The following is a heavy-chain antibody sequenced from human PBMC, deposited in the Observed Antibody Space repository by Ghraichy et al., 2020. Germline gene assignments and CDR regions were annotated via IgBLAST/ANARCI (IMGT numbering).Heavy chain of an antibody. J-gene: IGHJ4*02. V-gene: IGHV3-21*01. CDR2: ISSTGSFK. CDR3: VRKMRKVGTD. Sequence: GESLNISCSVAGFTFRNYAMNWVRQAPGKGLEWVSTISSTGSFKHYADPVKGRFIISRDDANNSMSLQMNSLRVEDTAVYFCVRKMRKVGTDWGQGTLVIVSS. D-gene: IGHD1-14*01. CDR1: GFTFRNYA.